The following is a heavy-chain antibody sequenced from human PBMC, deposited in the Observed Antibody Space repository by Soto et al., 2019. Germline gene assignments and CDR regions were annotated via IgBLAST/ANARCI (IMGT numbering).Heavy chain of an antibody. J-gene: IGHJ1*01. D-gene: IGHD3-10*01. CDR2: IETDGTTQ. V-gene: IGHV3-74*02. CDR1: GFTFAKYW. Sequence: EEQLVESGGGLVQPGGSLRLSCVVSGFTFAKYWMHWVRQAPGKGLVWVARIETDGTTQTYADSVEGRFTISRDNAKNTLYLHMNILRAEDTAVYYCGRQAALWEKVNFRGHGTSVTVSP. CDR3: GRQAALWEKVNF.